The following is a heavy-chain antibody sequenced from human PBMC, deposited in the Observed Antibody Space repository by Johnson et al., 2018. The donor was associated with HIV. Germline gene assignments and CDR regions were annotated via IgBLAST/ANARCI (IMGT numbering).Heavy chain of an antibody. D-gene: IGHD2-21*02. Sequence: VQLVESGGGVVQPGRSLRLSCAASGFTFSSYWMSWVRQAPGKGLEWVGRIQSKTDGGTTDYAAPVKGRFTISRDDSKNTLYLQMNSLRAEDTALYYCAREGTFCGGDCSDGIDIWGQGTLVTVSS. CDR2: IQSKTDGGTT. V-gene: IGHV3-15*05. CDR1: GFTFSSYW. J-gene: IGHJ3*02. CDR3: AREGTFCGGDCSDGIDI.